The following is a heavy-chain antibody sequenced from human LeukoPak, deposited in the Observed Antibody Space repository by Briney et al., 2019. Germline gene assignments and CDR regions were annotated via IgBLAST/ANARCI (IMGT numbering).Heavy chain of an antibody. V-gene: IGHV1-24*01. CDR3: AKDIRFGASITGTTEDAFDI. D-gene: IGHD1-20*01. CDR2: FDPEDGET. Sequence: ASVKVSCKVSGYTLTELSMHWVRQAPGKGLEWMGGFDPEDGETIYAQKFQGRVTMTEDTSTDTAYMELSSLRAEDTALYHCAKDIRFGASITGTTEDAFDIWGQGTMVTVSS. CDR1: GYTLTELS. J-gene: IGHJ3*02.